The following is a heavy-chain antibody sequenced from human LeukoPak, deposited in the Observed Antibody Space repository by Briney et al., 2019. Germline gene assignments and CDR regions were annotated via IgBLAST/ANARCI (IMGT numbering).Heavy chain of an antibody. D-gene: IGHD3-22*01. J-gene: IGHJ4*02. Sequence: GGSLRLSCAASGFTFSSSGMSWVRQAPGKGLEWVSGISSSGGSTYYADSVKGRFTISRDNSKNTLYLQMNSLRAEDTALYYCAKYMTYYYDSTGNARSFYFDSWGQGALVTVSS. CDR2: ISSSGGST. CDR3: AKYMTYYYDSTGNARSFYFDS. CDR1: GFTFSSSG. V-gene: IGHV3-23*01.